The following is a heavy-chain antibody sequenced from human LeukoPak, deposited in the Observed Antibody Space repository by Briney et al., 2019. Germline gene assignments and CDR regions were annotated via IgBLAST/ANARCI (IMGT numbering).Heavy chain of an antibody. V-gene: IGHV3-30*02. Sequence: PGGSLRLSCAASGFTFSSYGMHWVRQAPGKGLEWVAFIRYDGSNKYHADSVKGRFTISRDNSKNTLYLQMNSLRAEDTAVYYCAKVTGYDYVWGSYRNADYWGQGTLVTVSS. CDR1: GFTFSSYG. CDR3: AKVTGYDYVWGSYRNADY. CDR2: IRYDGSNK. D-gene: IGHD3-16*02. J-gene: IGHJ4*02.